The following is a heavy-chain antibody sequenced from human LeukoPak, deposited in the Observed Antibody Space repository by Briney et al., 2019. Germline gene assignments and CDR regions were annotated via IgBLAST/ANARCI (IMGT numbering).Heavy chain of an antibody. CDR3: AKGDDIFYYFDY. V-gene: IGHV4-39*07. CDR1: GGSISTSNYY. Sequence: SETLSLTCTVSGGSISTSNYYWGWIRQPPGKGLEWIGNIFYSGSTYYSPSLKSRVTISLDTSRNQFSLKLNSVTAADTAVYYCAKGDDIFYYFDYWGQGTLVTVSS. J-gene: IGHJ4*02. CDR2: IFYSGST. D-gene: IGHD5-24*01.